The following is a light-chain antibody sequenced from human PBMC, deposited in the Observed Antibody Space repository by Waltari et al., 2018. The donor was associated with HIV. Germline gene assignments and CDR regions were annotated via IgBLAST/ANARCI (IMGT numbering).Light chain of an antibody. CDR1: VVAKNF. CDR2: KDT. CDR3: YCADDKNV. V-gene: IGLV3-27*01. J-gene: IGLJ2*01. Sequence: SFDLTQPSSVSVSPGQTARIPCSGTVVAKNFVRWFQQKPGRPPTLVIYKDTARPSETPERLSGSRSGSTSTLSITGVEVEEEADYYCYCADDKNVLGGGTKWTVL.